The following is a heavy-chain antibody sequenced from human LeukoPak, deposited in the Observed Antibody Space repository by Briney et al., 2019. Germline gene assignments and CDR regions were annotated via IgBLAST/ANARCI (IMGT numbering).Heavy chain of an antibody. J-gene: IGHJ4*02. CDR2: IQYDGSKQ. Sequence: PGRSLRLSCAASGFIFSSYGINWVRQAPGKGLEWVAGIQYDGSKQYYIDSVKGRFTISRDNSKNTLYLQMNSLRAEDTAVYYCARMGGVTTGGYWGQGTLVTVSS. CDR3: ARMGGVTTGGY. D-gene: IGHD4-17*01. CDR1: GFIFSSYG. V-gene: IGHV3-33*05.